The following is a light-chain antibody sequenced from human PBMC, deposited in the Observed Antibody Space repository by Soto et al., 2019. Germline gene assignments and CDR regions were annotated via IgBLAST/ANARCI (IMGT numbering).Light chain of an antibody. J-gene: IGLJ2*01. Sequence: QSVLTQPPSASGTPGQRVSISCSGSSSNIESNAVSWYQQLPGTAPKLLIYRTNQRPSGVPDRFSASKSGTSASLAISGLQSEDEADYYCEAWDDSLIGVLFGGGTKLTVL. CDR2: RTN. V-gene: IGLV1-44*01. CDR1: SSNIESNA. CDR3: EAWDDSLIGVL.